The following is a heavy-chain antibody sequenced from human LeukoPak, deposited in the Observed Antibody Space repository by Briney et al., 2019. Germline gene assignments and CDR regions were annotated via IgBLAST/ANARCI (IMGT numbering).Heavy chain of an antibody. J-gene: IGHJ4*02. CDR2: IKGDGSAT. D-gene: IGHD3-22*01. CDR3: SRGCLYESSAGDY. Sequence: GGSLRLSCAASGFTFSSHWMHWVRQAPGKGLVWVTRIKGDGSATSYADSVKGRFTISRDNAKNTLYLQMSSLRAEDTAVYDCSRGCLYESSAGDYWGQGTLVTVSS. CDR1: GFTFSSHW. V-gene: IGHV3-74*01.